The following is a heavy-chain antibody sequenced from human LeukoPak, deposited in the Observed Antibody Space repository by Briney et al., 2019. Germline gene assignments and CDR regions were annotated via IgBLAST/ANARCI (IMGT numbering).Heavy chain of an antibody. CDR3: ARAEWLVPFDY. D-gene: IGHD6-19*01. Sequence: ASVKVSCKTSGYTFSAFYIHWVRQVPGQGLEWMGWLRPDTGATNFAQNFLGRVTMTGDTSISTAYMELSRLKSDDTAVYYCARAEWLVPFDYWGQGTLVTVSS. V-gene: IGHV1-2*02. CDR2: LRPDTGAT. J-gene: IGHJ4*02. CDR1: GYTFSAFY.